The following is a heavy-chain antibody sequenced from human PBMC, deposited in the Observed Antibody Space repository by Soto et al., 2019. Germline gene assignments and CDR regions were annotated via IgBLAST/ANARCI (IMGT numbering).Heavy chain of an antibody. CDR3: ARGFPSMTYYGEYYFDY. D-gene: IGHD3-10*01. CDR2: FYSGGST. Sequence: GGSLRLSCEAFGFTVSTNYMSWVRQTPGKGLEWVSVFYSGGSTFYADSVKGRFTISRDNSRNTLYLQMRSLRAEDTAVYYCARGFPSMTYYGEYYFDYWGQGTLVTVSS. J-gene: IGHJ4*02. CDR1: GFTVSTNY. V-gene: IGHV3-53*01.